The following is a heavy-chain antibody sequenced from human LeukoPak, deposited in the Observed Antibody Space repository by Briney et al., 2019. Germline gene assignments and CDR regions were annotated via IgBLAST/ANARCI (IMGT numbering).Heavy chain of an antibody. Sequence: PSETLSLTCTVSGYSMSRGFHWGWIRQPPGKGPEWIASIYHSGSTYFNPSLRSRITISVDTSKNQFSLKVTAVTAADTAVYYCARVNYAPDFWGQGTLVTVSS. V-gene: IGHV4-38-2*02. J-gene: IGHJ4*02. CDR3: ARVNYAPDF. CDR1: GYSMSRGFH. D-gene: IGHD1-7*01. CDR2: IYHSGST.